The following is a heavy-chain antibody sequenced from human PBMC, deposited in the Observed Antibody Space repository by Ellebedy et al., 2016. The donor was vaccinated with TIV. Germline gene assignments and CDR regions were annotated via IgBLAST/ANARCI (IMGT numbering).Heavy chain of an antibody. V-gene: IGHV4-59*01. J-gene: IGHJ4*02. D-gene: IGHD2-21*02. Sequence: MPGGSLRLSCSVSGGSIGRYFWTWIRQSPGKGLEWIGYVFSSGYTNYNPSLESRVTISIDTSKGQFSLRLTSVTAADTAVYYCARGYDNTGFYDCPYDHWGQGTLVTVSS. CDR3: ARGYDNTGFYDCPYDH. CDR1: GGSIGRYF. CDR2: VFSSGYT.